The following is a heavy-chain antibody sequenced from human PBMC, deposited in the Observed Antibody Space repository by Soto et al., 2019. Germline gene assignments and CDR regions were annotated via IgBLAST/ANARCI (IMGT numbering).Heavy chain of an antibody. J-gene: IGHJ6*02. Sequence: SETLSLTCAVYGGSFSGYYWSWIRQPPGKGLEWIGEINHSGSTNYNPSLKSRLTISIGTSKNQFSLNLSSVTAADTAVYYCARGDLGPYYDTLTGYYRLLGDGMDVWGQGTTVTVSS. CDR2: INHSGST. D-gene: IGHD3-9*01. V-gene: IGHV4-34*01. CDR1: GGSFSGYY. CDR3: ARGDLGPYYDTLTGYYRLLGDGMDV.